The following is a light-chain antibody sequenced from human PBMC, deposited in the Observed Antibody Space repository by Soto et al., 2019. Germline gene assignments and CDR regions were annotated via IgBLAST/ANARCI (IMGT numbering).Light chain of an antibody. Sequence: DTQITQSPSSLSASVGDRVTIAFRAGQSVRDYLNWYQQKPGKAPRLLIYAASSLQSGVPSRFSGSGSGTEFALTISSLQPEDFATYYCQQSYSTPWTSGQGTKVDIK. J-gene: IGKJ1*01. CDR1: QSVRDY. V-gene: IGKV1-39*01. CDR3: QQSYSTPWT. CDR2: AAS.